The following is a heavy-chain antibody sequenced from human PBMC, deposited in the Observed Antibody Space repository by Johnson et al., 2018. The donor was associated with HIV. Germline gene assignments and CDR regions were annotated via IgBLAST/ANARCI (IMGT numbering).Heavy chain of an antibody. D-gene: IGHD3-16*01. Sequence: VQLVESGGGLVQSGGSLRLSCAASGFTFSSYWMSWVRQAPGRGLEWVGHIKSKTDGGTTDYAAPVKGRFTISRDDSKNTLYLQMNSLKTEDTAVYYCTSYPPDAFDIWGQGTMVTVSS. CDR3: TSYPPDAFDI. J-gene: IGHJ3*02. V-gene: IGHV3-15*01. CDR2: IKSKTDGGTT. CDR1: GFTFSSYW.